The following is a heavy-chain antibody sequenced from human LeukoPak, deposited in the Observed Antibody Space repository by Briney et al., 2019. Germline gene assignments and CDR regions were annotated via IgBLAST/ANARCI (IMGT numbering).Heavy chain of an antibody. CDR3: ARRDGTYDSSGYYSWFDP. V-gene: IGHV4-31*03. CDR1: GGSISSGGYY. Sequence: SQTLSLTCTVSGGSISSGGYYWSWIRQHPGKGLEWIGYIYYSGSTYYNPSLKSRVTISVDTSKNQFSLKLSSVTAADTAVYYCARRDGTYDSSGYYSWFDPWGQGTLVTVSS. J-gene: IGHJ5*02. CDR2: IYYSGST. D-gene: IGHD3-22*01.